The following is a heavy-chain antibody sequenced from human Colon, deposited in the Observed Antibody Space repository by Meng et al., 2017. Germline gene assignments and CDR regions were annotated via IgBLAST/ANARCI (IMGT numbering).Heavy chain of an antibody. D-gene: IGHD2/OR15-2a*01. CDR1: GYTFSTYT. CDR3: ARGGNFDP. V-gene: IGHV7-4-1*02. J-gene: IGHJ5*02. Sequence: QVQLVHSVSELKKPGASVKVSCKASGYTFSTYTINWVRQAHGRGLEWMGWISTHSGTPTYTQGFTGRFVFSLHTSVSTAYLQISSLKAEDTAVYYCARGGNFDPWGQGTLVTVSS. CDR2: ISTHSGTP.